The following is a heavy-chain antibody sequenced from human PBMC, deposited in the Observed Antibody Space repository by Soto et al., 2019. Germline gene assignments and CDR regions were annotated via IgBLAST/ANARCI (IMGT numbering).Heavy chain of an antibody. Sequence: SGPTLVNPTQTLTLTCTFSGFSLSTSGMCVSWIRQPPGKALEWLARIDWDDDKFYSTSLKTRLTISKDTSKNQVVLTMTNMDPVDTATYYCARDIVLVPAAMTHYYYCYGMDVWGRGTTVTVSS. CDR3: ARDIVLVPAAMTHYYYCYGMDV. J-gene: IGHJ6*02. CDR1: GFSLSTSGMC. CDR2: IDWDDDK. D-gene: IGHD2-2*01. V-gene: IGHV2-70*17.